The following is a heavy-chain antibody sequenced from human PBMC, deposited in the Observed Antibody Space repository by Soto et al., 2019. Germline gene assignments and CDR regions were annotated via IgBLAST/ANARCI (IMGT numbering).Heavy chain of an antibody. V-gene: IGHV1-8*01. D-gene: IGHD2-15*01. Sequence: GASVKVSCKASGYTFTSYDINWVRPATGQGLEWMGWMDPNSGNTGYAQKFQGRVTMTRNTPISTAYMELRSLRSEDTAVYYCARAGEAATYYYYYYTDVWGKGTTVT. CDR2: MDPNSGNT. CDR3: ARAGEAATYYYYYYTDV. J-gene: IGHJ6*03. CDR1: GYTFTSYD.